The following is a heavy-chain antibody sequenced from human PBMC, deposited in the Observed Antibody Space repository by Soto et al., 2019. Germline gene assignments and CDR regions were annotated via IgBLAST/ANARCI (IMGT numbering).Heavy chain of an antibody. Sequence: GGSLRLSCAASGITLRHYLMTWVRQAPGEGLEWVSGVRGSGGSTYYAESVKGRFTISRDDSRNTLFLQMNSLRVDDTAVYYCAGQSPFGDSSYQYYIDIWGKGTTVTVSS. CDR1: GITLRHYL. D-gene: IGHD3-10*01. J-gene: IGHJ6*03. V-gene: IGHV3-23*01. CDR2: VRGSGGST. CDR3: AGQSPFGDSSYQYYIDI.